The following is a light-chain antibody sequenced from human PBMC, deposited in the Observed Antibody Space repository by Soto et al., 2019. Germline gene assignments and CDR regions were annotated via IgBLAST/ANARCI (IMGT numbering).Light chain of an antibody. Sequence: DIQMTQSPSSLSASVGDRVTITCRASQSISTHLNWYQQKPGKAPNLLIYAASSLQSGVPSRFSVSGSGTDFTLTISSLQPEDFATYFCQHSYITPAGFGGGTKVEIK. J-gene: IGKJ4*01. CDR2: AAS. CDR1: QSISTH. CDR3: QHSYITPAG. V-gene: IGKV1-39*01.